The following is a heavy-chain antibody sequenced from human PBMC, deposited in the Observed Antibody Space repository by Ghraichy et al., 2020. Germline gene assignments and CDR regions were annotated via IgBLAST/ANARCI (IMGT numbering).Heavy chain of an antibody. CDR3: ARSRIAVAGRRGHWFDP. V-gene: IGHV4-34*01. CDR1: GGSFSGYY. J-gene: IGHJ5*02. CDR2: INHSGST. Sequence: SETLSLTCAVYGGSFSGYYWSWIRQPPGKGLEWIGEINHSGSTNYNPSLKSRVTISVDTSKNQFSLKLSSVTAADTAVYYCARSRIAVAGRRGHWFDPWGQGTLVTVSS. D-gene: IGHD6-19*01.